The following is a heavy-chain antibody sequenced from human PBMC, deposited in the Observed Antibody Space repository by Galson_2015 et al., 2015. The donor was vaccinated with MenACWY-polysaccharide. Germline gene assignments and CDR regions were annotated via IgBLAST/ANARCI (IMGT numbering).Heavy chain of an antibody. CDR2: MNPNSGNT. D-gene: IGHD3-22*01. J-gene: IGHJ5*02. Sequence: ASGYSFSSYDINWVRQTTGQGLEWMGWMNPNSGNTGYAQKFQGRVTMTRNTSISIAYMELSSLRSEDTAVYYCARGGKYYYDSSGYLNWFDPWGQGTLVTVSS. CDR1: GYSFSSYD. CDR3: ARGGKYYYDSSGYLNWFDP. V-gene: IGHV1-8*01.